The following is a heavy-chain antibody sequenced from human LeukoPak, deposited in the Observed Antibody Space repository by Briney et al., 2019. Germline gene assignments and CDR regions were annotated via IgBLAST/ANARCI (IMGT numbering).Heavy chain of an antibody. Sequence: GASVKVSCKSSGYTFTGYYMHWVRQAPGQGLEGMGWINPNSGGTNYAQKFQGRVTMTRDTSISTAYMELSRLRSDDTAVYYCAREGVDWNHSVYYFDYWGQGTLVTVSS. D-gene: IGHD1-1*01. J-gene: IGHJ4*02. V-gene: IGHV1-2*02. CDR2: INPNSGGT. CDR3: AREGVDWNHSVYYFDY. CDR1: GYTFTGYY.